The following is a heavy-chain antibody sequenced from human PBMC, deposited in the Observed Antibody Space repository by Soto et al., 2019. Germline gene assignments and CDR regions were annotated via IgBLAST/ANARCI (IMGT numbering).Heavy chain of an antibody. CDR3: ARRSSSWYGVRGWFDP. J-gene: IGHJ5*02. CDR2: IYPGDSDT. D-gene: IGHD6-13*01. V-gene: IGHV5-51*01. Sequence: GESLKISCKGSGYSFTSYWIGWVRQMPGKGLEWMGIIYPGDSDTRYSPSFQGQVTISADKSISTAYLQWSSLKASDTAMYYCARRSSSWYGVRGWFDPWGQGTLVTVSS. CDR1: GYSFTSYW.